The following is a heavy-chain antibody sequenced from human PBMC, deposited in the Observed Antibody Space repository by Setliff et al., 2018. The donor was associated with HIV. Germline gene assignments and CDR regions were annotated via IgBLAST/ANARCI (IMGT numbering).Heavy chain of an antibody. CDR2: MSYSGAT. D-gene: IGHD2-15*01. CDR1: GSSISSGGYY. V-gene: IGHV4-31*03. Sequence: ASETLSLTCTVSGSSISSGGYYGSWIRQHPGEGLEWVGYMSYSGATFYNPSLKSRVTTSVDTSKHYFSLSLTSVTAADTAIYFCAGSVPRGGQGTFDYWGQGILVTVSS. J-gene: IGHJ4*02. CDR3: AGSVPRGGQGTFDY.